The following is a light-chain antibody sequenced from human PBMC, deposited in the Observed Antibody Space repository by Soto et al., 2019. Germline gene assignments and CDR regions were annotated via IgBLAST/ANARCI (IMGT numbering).Light chain of an antibody. CDR2: AAS. J-gene: IGKJ1*01. Sequence: DIQMTQSPSSLSASVGDRVTITCRARQSISSYLNWYQQKPGKAPKLLIYAASSLQSGVPSRFSGSGSGTDFTLTISSLQPADFATYYCQQSYSAPPWTFGQGTKVDI. CDR1: QSISSY. V-gene: IGKV1-39*01. CDR3: QQSYSAPPWT.